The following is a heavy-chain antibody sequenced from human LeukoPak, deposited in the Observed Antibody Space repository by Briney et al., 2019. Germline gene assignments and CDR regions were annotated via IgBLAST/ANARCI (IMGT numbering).Heavy chain of an antibody. CDR3: ARVTPPLYYYDSSGYLDAFDI. J-gene: IGHJ3*02. Sequence: QTGGSLRLSCAASGFTISSYGMHWVRQAPGKGLEWVAVIWYDGSNKYYADSVKGRFTISRDNSKNTLYLQMNSLRAEDTAVYYCARVTPPLYYYDSSGYLDAFDIWGQGTMVTVSS. CDR1: GFTISSYG. D-gene: IGHD3-22*01. CDR2: IWYDGSNK. V-gene: IGHV3-33*01.